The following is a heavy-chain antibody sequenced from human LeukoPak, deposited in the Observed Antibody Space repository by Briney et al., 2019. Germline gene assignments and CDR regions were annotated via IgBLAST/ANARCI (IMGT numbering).Heavy chain of an antibody. CDR3: ARGRGIVGATRGWFDP. V-gene: IGHV4-34*01. Sequence: SETLSLTCAVYGGSFSGYYWSWIRQPPGKGLEWIGEINHSGSTNYNPSLKSRVTISVDTSKNQFSLKLSSVTAADTAVYYCARGRGIVGATRGWFDPWGQGTLVTVSS. D-gene: IGHD1-26*01. CDR2: INHSGST. CDR1: GGSFSGYY. J-gene: IGHJ5*02.